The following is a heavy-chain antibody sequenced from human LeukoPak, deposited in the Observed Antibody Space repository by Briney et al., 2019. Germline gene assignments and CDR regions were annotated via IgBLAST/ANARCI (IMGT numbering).Heavy chain of an antibody. J-gene: IGHJ4*02. CDR2: INHSGST. CDR3: ARAPASFLVVIAIFDY. Sequence: SETLSLTCAVYGGSFSGYYWSWIRQPPGKGLEWIGEINHSGSTNYNPSLKSRVTISVDTSKNQFSLKLSSVTAADTAVYYCARAPASFLVVIAIFDYWGQGTLVTVSS. V-gene: IGHV4-34*01. CDR1: GGSFSGYY. D-gene: IGHD2-21*01.